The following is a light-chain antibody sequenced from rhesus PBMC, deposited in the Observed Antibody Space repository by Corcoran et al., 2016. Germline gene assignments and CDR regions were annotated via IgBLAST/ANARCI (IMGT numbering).Light chain of an antibody. J-gene: IGKJ2*01. Sequence: IQMSQSPSSLSASVGDKVTITCRASQGINNALAWHQQKPGRAPTLLIYAATTLESGVPSRFSGTRSGTAFTLTISSLQPEDFATYYCQQGYSAPFSFGQGTKLEIK. CDR1: QGINNA. V-gene: IGKV1-33*02. CDR2: AAT. CDR3: QQGYSAPFS.